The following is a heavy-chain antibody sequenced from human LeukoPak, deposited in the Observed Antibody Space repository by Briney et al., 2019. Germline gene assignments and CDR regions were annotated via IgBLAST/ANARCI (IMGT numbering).Heavy chain of an antibody. CDR1: GYTLTELS. CDR2: FDPEDGET. CDR3: ATTAVAGLYYYYGMDV. J-gene: IGHJ6*02. V-gene: IGHV1-24*01. Sequence: ASVKVSCKVSGYTLTELSMHWVRQAPGKGLEWMGGFDPEDGETIYAQKFQGRVTMTEDTSTDTAYMELSSLRSEDTAVYCCATTAVAGLYYYYGMDVWGQGTTVTVSS. D-gene: IGHD6-19*01.